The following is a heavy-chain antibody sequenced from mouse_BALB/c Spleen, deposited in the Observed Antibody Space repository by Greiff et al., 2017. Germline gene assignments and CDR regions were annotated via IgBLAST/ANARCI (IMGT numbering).Heavy chain of an antibody. J-gene: IGHJ1*01. CDR3: AREGTTALWYFDV. D-gene: IGHD1-2*01. CDR2: ISSGGSYT. CDR1: GFTFSSYT. V-gene: IGHV5-6-4*01. Sequence: EVMLVESGGGLVKPGGSLKLSCAASGFTFSSYTMSWVRQTPEKRLEWVATISSGGSYTYYPDSVKGRFTISRDNAKNTLYLQMSSLKSEDTAMYYCAREGTTALWYFDVWGAGTTVTVSS.